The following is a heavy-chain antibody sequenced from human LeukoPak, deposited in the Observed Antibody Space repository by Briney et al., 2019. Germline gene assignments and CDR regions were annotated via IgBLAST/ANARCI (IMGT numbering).Heavy chain of an antibody. V-gene: IGHV5-51*01. CDR2: IYPGDSNT. D-gene: IGHD6-19*01. Sequence: GESLKISCKGSGYSFTSYWIGWVRQMPGKGLEGMGIIYPGDSNTRYSPSFQGQVTISADKSISTAYLQWSSLKASDTAMYYCARSGGFIAVAMNWFDPWGQGTLVTVSS. J-gene: IGHJ5*02. CDR3: ARSGGFIAVAMNWFDP. CDR1: GYSFTSYW.